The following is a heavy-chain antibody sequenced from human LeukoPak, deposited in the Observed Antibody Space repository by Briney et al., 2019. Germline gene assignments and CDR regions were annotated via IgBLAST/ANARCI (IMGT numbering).Heavy chain of an antibody. V-gene: IGHV3-23*01. J-gene: IGHJ6*02. CDR1: GFTFSSYG. Sequence: PGGSLRLSCAASGFTFSSYGMSWVRQAPGKGLEWVSLISGSGGRTYYADSVKDRFTISRDNSKNTLYVQMHSLRAEDTAVYYCAKEYGSGNYYIYYYGMDVWGQGTTVTVSS. CDR2: ISGSGGRT. CDR3: AKEYGSGNYYIYYYGMDV. D-gene: IGHD3-10*01.